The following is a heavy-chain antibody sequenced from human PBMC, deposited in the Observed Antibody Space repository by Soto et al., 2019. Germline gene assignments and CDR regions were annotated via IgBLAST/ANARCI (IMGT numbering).Heavy chain of an antibody. D-gene: IGHD3-16*02. CDR2: INAGNGNT. V-gene: IGHV1-3*01. J-gene: IGHJ6*03. Sequence: ASVKVSCKASGYTFTSYAMHWVRQAPGQRLEWMGWINAGNGNTKYSQKFQGRVTITRDTSASTAYMELSSLRSEDTAVYYCARNDYIWVSDRRDYYYYYMDVWGKGTTVTVSS. CDR3: ARNDYIWVSDRRDYYYYYMDV. CDR1: GYTFTSYA.